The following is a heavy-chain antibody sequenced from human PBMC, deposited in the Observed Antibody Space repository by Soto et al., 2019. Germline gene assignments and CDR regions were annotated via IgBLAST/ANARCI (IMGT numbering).Heavy chain of an antibody. J-gene: IGHJ4*02. V-gene: IGHV1-46*01. CDR1: GYTFTSYY. Sequence: ASVKVSCKASGYTFTSYYMHWVRQAPGQGLEWMGIINPSGGSTGYAQKFQGRVTMTRDTSTSTVYMELSSLRSEDTAVYYCARDTSRYYYDSSGYFLWGQGTLVTVSS. D-gene: IGHD3-22*01. CDR3: ARDTSRYYYDSSGYFL. CDR2: INPSGGST.